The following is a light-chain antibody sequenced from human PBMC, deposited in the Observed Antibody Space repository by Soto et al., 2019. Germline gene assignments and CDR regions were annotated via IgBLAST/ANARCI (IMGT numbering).Light chain of an antibody. CDR2: DAS. V-gene: IGKV3-20*01. CDR3: QQYGDSPWT. J-gene: IGKJ1*01. CDR1: QSVSSSY. Sequence: EIVMTQSPATLSVSPGERATLSCRASQSVSSSYLAWYQQKPGQAPRLLIYDASSRATGIPDRFSGSGSGTDFTLTISRLEPEDFAVYYCQQYGDSPWTFGQGTKVDI.